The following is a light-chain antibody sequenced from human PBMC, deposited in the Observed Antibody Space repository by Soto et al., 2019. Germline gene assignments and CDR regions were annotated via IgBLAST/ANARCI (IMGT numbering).Light chain of an antibody. J-gene: IGLJ1*01. CDR1: NMGSKS. CDR3: QVWDSSSDHPYV. Sequence: SSELTQPPSVSVAPGQTARITCGGNNMGSKSVHWYQQKPGQAPVLVVYDDSDRPSGIPERFSGSNSGNTATLTISRVEAGDEADYYCQVWDSSSDHPYVFGTGTKLTVL. V-gene: IGLV3-21*02. CDR2: DDS.